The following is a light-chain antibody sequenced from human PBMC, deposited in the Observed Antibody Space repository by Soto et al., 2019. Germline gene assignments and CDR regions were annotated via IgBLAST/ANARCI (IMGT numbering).Light chain of an antibody. J-gene: IGKJ5*01. V-gene: IGKV1-33*01. CDR1: QDINIY. Sequence: DIHMTQSPSSLFASVGDRCSITCQATQDINIYLNWYQQKPGKAPNLLIYDASNLEIGVPSRFSGSGSGTHFTFTISSLQTEDIGTYYCQQYDILPITFGRGTRLE. CDR3: QQYDILPIT. CDR2: DAS.